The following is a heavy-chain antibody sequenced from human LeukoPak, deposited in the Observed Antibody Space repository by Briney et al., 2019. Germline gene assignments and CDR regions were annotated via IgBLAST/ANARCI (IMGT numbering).Heavy chain of an antibody. Sequence: PGGSLRLSCAASGFTFSSYSMNWARQAPGKGLEWVSYISSSSSTIYYADSVKGRFTISRDNAKNSLYLQMNSLRAEDTAVYYCARDNFRGYSGSYLTRNFDYWGQGTLVTVSS. CDR1: GFTFSSYS. J-gene: IGHJ4*02. CDR2: ISSSSSTI. D-gene: IGHD1-26*01. V-gene: IGHV3-48*01. CDR3: ARDNFRGYSGSYLTRNFDY.